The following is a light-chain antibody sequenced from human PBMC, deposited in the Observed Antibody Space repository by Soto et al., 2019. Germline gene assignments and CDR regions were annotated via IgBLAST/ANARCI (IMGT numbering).Light chain of an antibody. CDR3: HEYNSAPLT. Sequence: DIQMTQSPSSLSASVGDRVTITCRACQGITNYLAWYQQKPGRVPKLLIYAASTLQPGVPSRFSGTVSGTDSTLTISGLQPEDVAHYYCHEYNSAPLTFGGGTKVETK. CDR2: AAS. J-gene: IGKJ4*01. CDR1: QGITNY. V-gene: IGKV1-27*01.